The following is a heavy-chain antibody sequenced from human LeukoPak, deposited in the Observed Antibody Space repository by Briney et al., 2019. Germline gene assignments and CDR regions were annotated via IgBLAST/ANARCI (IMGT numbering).Heavy chain of an antibody. Sequence: PGGSLRLSCAASGFTFSSYWMHWVRQGPEKGLVWVSRINSDGRSIAYADSVKGRFTISRDNAKNTLYLQMNRLGAEDTAVYYCLRCTNTNCFDYWGQGTLVTVSS. V-gene: IGHV3-74*01. J-gene: IGHJ4*02. CDR3: LRCTNTNCFDY. CDR2: INSDGRSI. CDR1: GFTFSSYW. D-gene: IGHD2-8*01.